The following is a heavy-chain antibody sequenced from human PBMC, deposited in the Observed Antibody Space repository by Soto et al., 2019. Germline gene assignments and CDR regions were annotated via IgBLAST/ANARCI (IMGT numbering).Heavy chain of an antibody. CDR3: AKAAAFRYSSGWSVGY. V-gene: IGHV3-30*18. D-gene: IGHD6-19*01. Sequence: GGSLRLSCAASGFTFSSYGMHWVRQAPGKGLEWVAVISYDGSNKYYADSVKGRFTISRDNSKNTLYLQMNSLRAEDTAVYYCAKAAAFRYSSGWSVGYWGQGTLVTVSS. J-gene: IGHJ4*02. CDR2: ISYDGSNK. CDR1: GFTFSSYG.